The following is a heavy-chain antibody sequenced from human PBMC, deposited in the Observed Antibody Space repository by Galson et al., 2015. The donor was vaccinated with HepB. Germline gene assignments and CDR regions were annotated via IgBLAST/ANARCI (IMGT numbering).Heavy chain of an antibody. V-gene: IGHV3-15*01. CDR2: VKSKGDGETT. CDR3: TTGAQSSGFLFDY. J-gene: IGHJ4*02. Sequence: SLRLSCAASGFTFSDYYMSWIRQAPGKGLEWVGRVKSKGDGETTDYAAPVKGRFTVSRDDSKNTLYLQMNSLKIEDTAVYYCTTGAQSSGFLFDYWGQGTLVTVSS. CDR1: GFTFSDYY. D-gene: IGHD3-22*01.